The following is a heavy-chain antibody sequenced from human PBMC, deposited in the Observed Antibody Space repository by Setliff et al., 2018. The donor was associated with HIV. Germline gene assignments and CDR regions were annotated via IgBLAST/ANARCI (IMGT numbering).Heavy chain of an antibody. V-gene: IGHV3-23*01. D-gene: IGHD1-26*01. CDR1: GFTFNSYA. CDR2: ISGSGGST. J-gene: IGHJ4*02. Sequence: GESLKISCAASGFTFNSYAMSWVRQAPGKGLEWISAISGSGGSTYYADSVKGRFTISRDNSENTLDLQMNSLRAEDTAVYYCAKGRHLLYYFDYWGQGTLVTVSS. CDR3: AKGRHLLYYFDY.